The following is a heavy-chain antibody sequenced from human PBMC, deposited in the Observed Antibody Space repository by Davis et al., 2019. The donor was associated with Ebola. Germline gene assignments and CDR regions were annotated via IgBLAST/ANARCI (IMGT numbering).Heavy chain of an antibody. J-gene: IGHJ4*02. CDR3: ARGPYSSDAGSQHQGLDY. V-gene: IGHV3-66*01. D-gene: IGHD3-10*01. CDR2: LHTGGSI. CDR1: GFTVKTND. Sequence: GGSLRLSCVASGFTVKTNDMTWVRQAPGKGLEWVSVLHTGGSIYYTDSVKDRFTISSDSSKNTVSLQMNGLRAEDTAMYYCARGPYSSDAGSQHQGLDYWGQGTLVTVSS.